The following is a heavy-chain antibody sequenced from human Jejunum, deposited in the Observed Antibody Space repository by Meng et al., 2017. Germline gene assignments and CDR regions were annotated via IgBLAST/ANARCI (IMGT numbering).Heavy chain of an antibody. Sequence: GESLKISCKGSGYDFFGYWIVWVRQMPGKGLEWMGMIYPDDSNTRYSPSVQGQVTFSADTSINPAFLQGSSLKASDSAIYYCARYGGSTLSKNWFDFWGQGTLVTVSS. J-gene: IGHJ5*01. CDR2: IYPDDSNT. V-gene: IGHV5-51*01. CDR1: GYDFFGYW. CDR3: ARYGGSTLSKNWFDF. D-gene: IGHD4-23*01.